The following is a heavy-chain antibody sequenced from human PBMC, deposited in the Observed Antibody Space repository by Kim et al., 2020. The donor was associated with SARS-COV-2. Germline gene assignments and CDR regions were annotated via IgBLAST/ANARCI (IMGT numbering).Heavy chain of an antibody. CDR1: GGSISSGGYY. D-gene: IGHD6-13*01. Sequence: SETLSLTCTVSGGSISSGGYYWSWIRQHPGKGLEWIGYIYYSGSTYYNPSLKSRVTISVDTSKNQFSLKLSSVTAADTAVYYCARDQLDIAAAGIGNYYYYYGMDVWGQGTTVTVSS. V-gene: IGHV4-31*03. CDR3: ARDQLDIAAAGIGNYYYYYGMDV. J-gene: IGHJ6*02. CDR2: IYYSGST.